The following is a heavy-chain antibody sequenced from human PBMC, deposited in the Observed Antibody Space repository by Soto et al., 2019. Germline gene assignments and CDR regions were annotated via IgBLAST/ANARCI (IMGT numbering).Heavy chain of an antibody. CDR1: GFTFSSYA. V-gene: IGHV3-23*01. CDR2: ISGSGGST. D-gene: IGHD6-13*01. CDR3: AKDGSTSSWTRGAFDI. Sequence: EVQLLESGGGLVQPGGSLRLSCAASGFTFSSYAMSWVRQAPGKGLEWVSSISGSGGSTYYADSVKGRFTISRDNSKNXLYWQLNSLRAEDTAVYYCAKDGSTSSWTRGAFDIWGQGTMVTVSS. J-gene: IGHJ3*02.